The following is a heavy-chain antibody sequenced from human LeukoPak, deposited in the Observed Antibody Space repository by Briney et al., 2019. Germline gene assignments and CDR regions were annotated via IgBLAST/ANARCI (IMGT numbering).Heavy chain of an antibody. CDR3: ARGSIVGATFDYFDY. V-gene: IGHV1-2*02. J-gene: IGHJ4*02. CDR1: GYIFTSYF. CDR2: IKPNSGGT. Sequence: ASVKVSCKASGYIFTSYFMHWVRQAPGQGLEWMGWIKPNSGGTNYAQKFQGRVTMTRDTSISTAYMELSRLRSDDTAVYYCARGSIVGATFDYFDYWGQGTLVTVSS. D-gene: IGHD1-26*01.